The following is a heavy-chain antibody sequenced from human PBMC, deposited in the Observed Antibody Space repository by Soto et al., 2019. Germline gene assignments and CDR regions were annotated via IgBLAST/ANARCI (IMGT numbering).Heavy chain of an antibody. J-gene: IGHJ3*01. CDR1: GYTFTNHG. D-gene: IGHD3-22*01. V-gene: IGHV1-18*01. Sequence: QVQLVQSGAEVKKPGASVKVSCKASGYTFTNHGISWVRQAPGQGLEWLGWISGHNGNTKYAQRLQGRVTMTTDRSTSTAYMELRSLRSDDTAVYYCARAFFYQGSDSRGYSFDAFDFWGPGTLVTVSS. CDR3: ARAFFYQGSDSRGYSFDAFDF. CDR2: ISGHNGNT.